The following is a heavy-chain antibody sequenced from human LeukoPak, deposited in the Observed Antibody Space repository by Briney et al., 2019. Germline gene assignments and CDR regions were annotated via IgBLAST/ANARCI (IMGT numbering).Heavy chain of an antibody. CDR3: ARDAGYCSGGSCYSEFYYYYYMDV. J-gene: IGHJ6*03. D-gene: IGHD2-15*01. CDR2: ISSNGGST. V-gene: IGHV3-64*01. CDR1: GFTFSSYA. Sequence: AGGSLRLSCAASGFTFSSYAMHWVRQAPGKGLEYVSAISSNGGSTYYANSVKGRFTISRDNSKNTLYLQMGSLRAEDMAVYYCARDAGYCSGGSCYSEFYYYYYMDVWGKGTTVTVSS.